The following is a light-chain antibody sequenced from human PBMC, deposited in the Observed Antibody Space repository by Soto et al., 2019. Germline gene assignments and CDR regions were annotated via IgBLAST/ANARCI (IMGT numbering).Light chain of an antibody. J-gene: IGLJ1*01. V-gene: IGLV2-14*01. Sequence: QSVLTQPASVSGSPGQSITISCTGTSSDVGGYNYVSWYQQHPGKAPKLMIYDVSNRPSGVSNHFSGSKSGNTASLTISGLQAEDEADYYCSSYTSSSTPKVFGTGTKVTVL. CDR1: SSDVGGYNY. CDR2: DVS. CDR3: SSYTSSSTPKV.